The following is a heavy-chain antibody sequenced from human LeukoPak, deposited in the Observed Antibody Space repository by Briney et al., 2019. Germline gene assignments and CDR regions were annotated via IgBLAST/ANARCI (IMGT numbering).Heavy chain of an antibody. CDR1: GFTFSNYA. J-gene: IGHJ4*02. Sequence: GGSLRLSRAASGFTFSNYAMSWARQAPGKGLEWVSAISGSGGSTYYAGSVKGRFTISRDNPKNTLYLQMNSLRAEDTAVYYCTKGTIWLPFDYWGQGTLVTVSS. CDR3: TKGTIWLPFDY. D-gene: IGHD5-18*01. CDR2: ISGSGGST. V-gene: IGHV3-23*01.